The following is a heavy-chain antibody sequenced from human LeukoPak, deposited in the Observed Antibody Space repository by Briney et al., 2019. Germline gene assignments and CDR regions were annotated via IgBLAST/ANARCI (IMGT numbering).Heavy chain of an antibody. Sequence: SQTLSLTCAVSGGSISSGGYSWSWIRQPPGKGLEWIGYIYHSGSTYYNPSLKSRVTISVDRSKNQFSLKLSSVTAADTAVYYCAREGARDAFDIWGQETMVTVSS. CDR2: IYHSGST. J-gene: IGHJ3*02. D-gene: IGHD3-16*01. CDR3: AREGARDAFDI. V-gene: IGHV4-30-2*01. CDR1: GGSISSGGYS.